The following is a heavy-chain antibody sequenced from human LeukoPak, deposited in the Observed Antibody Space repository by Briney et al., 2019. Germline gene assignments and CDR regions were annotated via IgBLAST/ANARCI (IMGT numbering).Heavy chain of an antibody. D-gene: IGHD5-24*01. J-gene: IGHJ4*02. CDR2: INGDGSST. CDR3: AKMDVG. Sequence: GGSLRLSCAASRFTFTSSWMHWVRQAPGKGLVWVSRINGDGSSTSYADSVKGRFTISRDNAKNTVYLQMNSLRAEDTAVYYCAKMDVGWGQGTLVTVSS. CDR1: RFTFTSSW. V-gene: IGHV3-74*01.